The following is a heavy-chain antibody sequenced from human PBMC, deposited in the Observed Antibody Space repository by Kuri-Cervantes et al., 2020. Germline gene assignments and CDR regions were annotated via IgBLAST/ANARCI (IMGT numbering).Heavy chain of an antibody. CDR2: IIPIFGTA. CDR3: ARGRETYYYDSSGSTEDWFDP. Sequence: SVKVSCKASGGTFTSYAISWVRQAPGQGLEWMGGIIPIFGTANYAQKFQGRVTITTDESTSTVYMELSSLRSEDTAVYYCARGRETYYYDSSGSTEDWFDPWGQGTLVTVSS. D-gene: IGHD3-22*01. CDR1: GGTFTSYA. J-gene: IGHJ5*02. V-gene: IGHV1-69*05.